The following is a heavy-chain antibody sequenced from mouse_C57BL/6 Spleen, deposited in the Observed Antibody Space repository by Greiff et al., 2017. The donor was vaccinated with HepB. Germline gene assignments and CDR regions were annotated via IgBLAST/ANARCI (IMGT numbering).Heavy chain of an antibody. V-gene: IGHV1-54*01. J-gene: IGHJ4*01. CDR1: GYAFTNYL. Sequence: VKLMESGAELVRPGTSVKVSCKASGYAFTNYLIEWVKQRPGQGLEWIGVINPGSGGTNYNEKFKGKATLTADKSSSTAYMQLSSLTSEDSAVYFWARKDYYGSSYYAMDYWGQGTSVTVSS. D-gene: IGHD1-1*01. CDR3: ARKDYYGSSYYAMDY. CDR2: INPGSGGT.